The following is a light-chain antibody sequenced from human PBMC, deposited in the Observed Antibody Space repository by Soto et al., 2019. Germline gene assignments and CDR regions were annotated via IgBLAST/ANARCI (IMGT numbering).Light chain of an antibody. V-gene: IGKV3-20*01. Sequence: ESVVTQSPGTLSLSPGERATLSCRASQSDSSTYLAWYQQKPGQAPRLLIYGVSRRAPGIPDRFSGSGSGTDFTLTISRLEPEDFAVYYCQQYGSSPNTFGPGTTVDIK. CDR3: QQYGSSPNT. J-gene: IGKJ3*01. CDR2: GVS. CDR1: QSDSSTY.